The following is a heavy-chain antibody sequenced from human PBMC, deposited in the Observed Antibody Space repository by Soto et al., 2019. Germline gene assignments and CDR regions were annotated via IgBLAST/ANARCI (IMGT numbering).Heavy chain of an antibody. CDR2: IYYTGST. CDR3: ASPAQVWVPSDS. D-gene: IGHD6-25*01. CDR1: GTSIGNYH. J-gene: IGHJ4*02. V-gene: IGHV4-59*01. Sequence: SETLSLTCSVSGTSIGNYHWSWIRQPPGKGLEWIGYIYYTGSTNYNPSLKSRATISVDTSKKQFSLKVNSVTAADTAVYYCASPAQVWVPSDSWGQGTVVTVSS.